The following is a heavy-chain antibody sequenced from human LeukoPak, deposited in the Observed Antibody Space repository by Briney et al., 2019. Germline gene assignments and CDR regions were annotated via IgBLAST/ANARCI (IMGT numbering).Heavy chain of an antibody. CDR3: ASQGYYYDSSGYYDY. J-gene: IGHJ4*02. CDR2: IYYSGST. Sequence: SETLSLTCTVSGGSISSYYWSWIRQPPGKGLEWIGYIYYSGSTNYNPSLKSRVTISVDTSKNQFSLKLSSVTAADTAVYYCASQGYYYDSSGYYDYWGQGTLVTVSS. D-gene: IGHD3-22*01. CDR1: GGSISSYY. V-gene: IGHV4-59*01.